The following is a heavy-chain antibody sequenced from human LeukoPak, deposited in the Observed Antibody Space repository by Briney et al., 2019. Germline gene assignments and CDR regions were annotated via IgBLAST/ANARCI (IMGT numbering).Heavy chain of an antibody. CDR3: ARVLPQVAAIDAFDI. Sequence: GSSVKVSCKASGGTFTSYAISWVRQAPGQGLEWMGGIIPIFGTTNYARKFRGRVTMTRDTSISTAYMELSRLRSDDTAVYYCARVLPQVAAIDAFDIWGQGTMVTVSS. CDR2: IIPIFGTT. V-gene: IGHV1-69*05. D-gene: IGHD2-15*01. CDR1: GGTFTSYA. J-gene: IGHJ3*02.